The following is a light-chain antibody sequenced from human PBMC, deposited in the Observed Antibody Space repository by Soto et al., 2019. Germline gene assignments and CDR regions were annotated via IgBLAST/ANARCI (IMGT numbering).Light chain of an antibody. CDR1: KNNLGSYDL. Sequence: QSVLTQPASVSGSPGQSITVSCTGTKNNLGSYDLVSWYQKYPDKAPTLLIYEATKRPSGISDRFSGSKSGFTASLTISGLRVEDEADYYCCSLECSNALVVFGGVTKLTVL. CDR3: CSLECSNALVV. V-gene: IGLV2-23*01. CDR2: EAT. J-gene: IGLJ2*01.